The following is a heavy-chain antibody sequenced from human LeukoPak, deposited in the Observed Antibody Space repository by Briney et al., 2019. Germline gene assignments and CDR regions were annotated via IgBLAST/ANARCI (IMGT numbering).Heavy chain of an antibody. V-gene: IGHV3-7*01. CDR3: ARPGNGYNYLVWKY. Sequence: GGSLRLSCAASGFTFSSYWMSWVRQAPGKGLEWVANIKQDGSGKYYVDSVKGRFTISRDNAKNSLYLQMNSLRAEDTAVYYCARPGNGYNYLVWKYWGQGTLVTVSS. CDR2: IKQDGSGK. D-gene: IGHD5-24*01. J-gene: IGHJ4*02. CDR1: GFTFSSYW.